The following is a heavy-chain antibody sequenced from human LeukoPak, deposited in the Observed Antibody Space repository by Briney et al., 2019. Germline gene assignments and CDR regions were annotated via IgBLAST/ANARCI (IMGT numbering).Heavy chain of an antibody. CDR2: INPNSGGT. CDR3: AITRTYYYDPYYYYMDV. Sequence: ASEKVSCKASGYTFTGYYMHWVRQAPGQGLEWMGWINPNSGGTNYAQKFQGRVTMTRDTSISTAYMEPSRLRSDDTAVYYCAITRTYYYDPYYYYMDVWGKGTTVTVSS. J-gene: IGHJ6*03. CDR1: GYTFTGYY. D-gene: IGHD3-22*01. V-gene: IGHV1-2*02.